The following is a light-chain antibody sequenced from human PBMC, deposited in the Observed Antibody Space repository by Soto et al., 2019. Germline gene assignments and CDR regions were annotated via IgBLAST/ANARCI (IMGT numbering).Light chain of an antibody. Sequence: QSVVTQPPSASGTPGQRVTISCSGSSSNIGSNTVNWYQQLPGTPPKLLIYSNDQRPSGVPDRFSGSKSGTSASLAISGLQSEDDTDYYCAAWDDSLNALVFGGGTKLTVL. CDR1: SSNIGSNT. V-gene: IGLV1-44*01. J-gene: IGLJ3*02. CDR2: SND. CDR3: AAWDDSLNALV.